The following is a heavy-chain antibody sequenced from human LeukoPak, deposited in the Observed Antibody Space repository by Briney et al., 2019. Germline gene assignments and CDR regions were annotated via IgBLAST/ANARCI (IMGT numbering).Heavy chain of an antibody. V-gene: IGHV3-21*01. J-gene: IGHJ3*02. D-gene: IGHD3-10*01. CDR3: ARTSQAITMVRGVIMFGAFDI. Sequence: GGSLRLSCAASGFTFSSYSMNGGRQAPGKGLGWGSSISSRSSYIYYPDSVKGRFTISRDNAKNSLYLQMNSLRAEDTALYYCARTSQAITMVRGVIMFGAFDIWGQGTMVTVSS. CDR1: GFTFSSYS. CDR2: ISSRSSYI.